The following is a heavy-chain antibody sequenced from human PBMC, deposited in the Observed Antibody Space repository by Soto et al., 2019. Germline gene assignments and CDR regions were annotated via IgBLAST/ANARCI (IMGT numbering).Heavy chain of an antibody. V-gene: IGHV3-33*01. CDR1: GFTFSSYG. CDR3: ARGYGWFDP. CDR2: LWYDGSNK. Sequence: VQLVESGGGVVQPGRSLRLSCAASGFTFSSYGMHWVRQAPGKGLEWVAVLWYDGSNKYYADSVKGRFTISRDNSKNTLYLQMNSLRAEDTAVYYCARGYGWFDPWGQGTLVTVSS. D-gene: IGHD6-13*01. J-gene: IGHJ5*02.